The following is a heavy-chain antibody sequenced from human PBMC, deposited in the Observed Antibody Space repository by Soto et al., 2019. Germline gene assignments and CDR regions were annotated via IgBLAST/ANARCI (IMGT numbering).Heavy chain of an antibody. CDR2: IAVGSGYT. CDR1: GFTFTSSA. Sequence: ASVKVSCKASGFTFTSSAFQWVRQARGQRLEWIGWIAVGSGYTNYAQRFQDRVTLTRDMSTATTYMELSRLTSEDTAIYYCAADAKAWQQMVPSDYWGQGTPVTVSS. V-gene: IGHV1-58*01. CDR3: AADAKAWQQMVPSDY. J-gene: IGHJ4*02. D-gene: IGHD2-8*01.